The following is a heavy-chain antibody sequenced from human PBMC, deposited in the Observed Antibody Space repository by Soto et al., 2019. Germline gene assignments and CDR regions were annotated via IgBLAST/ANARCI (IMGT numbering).Heavy chain of an antibody. CDR3: ATTRDLGKCGNNCPGNSQFDP. Sequence: GGSLRLSCSVAGFTVSDSMSWVRQAPGKGLECVSFIHSDGSTHYTDSVRGRFTISRDNSKNSFSLQMNSLKPEDTALYHCATTRDLGKCGNNCPGNSQFDPWGQGTLVTVSS. CDR1: GFTVSDS. J-gene: IGHJ5*02. D-gene: IGHD1-20*01. V-gene: IGHV3-53*05. CDR2: IHSDGST.